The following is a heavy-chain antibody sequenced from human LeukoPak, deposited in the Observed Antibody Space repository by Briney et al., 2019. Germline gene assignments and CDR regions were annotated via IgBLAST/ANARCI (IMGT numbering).Heavy chain of an antibody. Sequence: GGSLRLSCAASGFTFDDYAMHWVRQAPGKGLEWVSLTSGDGGSTYYADSVKGRFTVSRDTSKTSLYLQMNSLRTEDTAFYYCAKAVYSSAWSDLDYWGQGTLVTVSS. J-gene: IGHJ4*02. CDR2: TSGDGGST. CDR1: GFTFDDYA. V-gene: IGHV3-43*02. CDR3: AKAVYSSAWSDLDY. D-gene: IGHD6-19*01.